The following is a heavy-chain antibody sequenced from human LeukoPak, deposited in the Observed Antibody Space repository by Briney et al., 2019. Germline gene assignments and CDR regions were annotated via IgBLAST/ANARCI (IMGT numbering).Heavy chain of an antibody. CDR3: ARGSPLGYDFWIGSGGWFGP. J-gene: IGHJ5*02. Sequence: SETLSLTCTVSGCSISSVDYYWSWIRQPPGKGLEWIGYIYYSGNTYYNPSLKSRVTISVDTSKNQFSLKLSSVTAADTAVYYCARGSPLGYDFWIGSGGWFGPWGQGSLVSVSS. D-gene: IGHD3-3*01. V-gene: IGHV4-30-4*08. CDR1: GCSISSVDYY. CDR2: IYYSGNT.